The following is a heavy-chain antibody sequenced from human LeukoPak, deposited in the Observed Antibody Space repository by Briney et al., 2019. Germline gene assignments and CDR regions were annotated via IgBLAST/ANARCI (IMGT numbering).Heavy chain of an antibody. CDR1: GGSISSYY. CDR3: ARGGDPFDY. CDR2: IYYSGST. Sequence: SETLSLTCTVSGGSISSYYWSWIRQPPGKGLEWTGYIYYSGSTNYNPSLKSRVTMSVDTSKNRFSLKLSSVTAADTAVYYCARGGDPFDYWGQGTLVTVSS. V-gene: IGHV4-59*12. D-gene: IGHD2-21*02. J-gene: IGHJ4*02.